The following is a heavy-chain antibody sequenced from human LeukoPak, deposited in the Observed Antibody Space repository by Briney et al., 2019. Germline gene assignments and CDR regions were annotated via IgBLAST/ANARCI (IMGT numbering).Heavy chain of an antibody. CDR3: AGVGAY. Sequence: PGGSLRLSCAASGFTFSDYWMNWVRQAPGKGLEWVANIDQDGGGKYYLDSVKGGFTISRDNAKNSLYLQINSLRAEDTAVYYCAGVGAYWGQGTLVTVSS. CDR2: IDQDGGGK. CDR1: GFTFSDYW. D-gene: IGHD1-26*01. J-gene: IGHJ4*02. V-gene: IGHV3-7*01.